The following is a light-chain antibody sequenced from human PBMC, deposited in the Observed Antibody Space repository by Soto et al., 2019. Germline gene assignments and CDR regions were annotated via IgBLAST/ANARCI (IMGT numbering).Light chain of an antibody. CDR2: EAT. V-gene: IGLV2-14*02. Sequence: QSVLTQPASVSGSPGQSITISCTGTSSDVGNYDLVSWYQHHPGEAPKLMIYEATRRPSGISDRFSGSKSGNTASLTISGLQAEDEAHYYCCSYTSSTTPLFGGGTKLTVL. CDR3: CSYTSSTTPL. J-gene: IGLJ2*01. CDR1: SSDVGNYDL.